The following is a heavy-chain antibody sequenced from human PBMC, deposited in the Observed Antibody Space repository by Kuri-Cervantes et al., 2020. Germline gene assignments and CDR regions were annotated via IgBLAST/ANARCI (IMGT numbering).Heavy chain of an antibody. CDR1: GFTFSSYW. J-gene: IGHJ4*02. D-gene: IGHD2-15*01. V-gene: IGHV3-21*04. Sequence: GGSLRLSCAASGFTFSSYWMSWVRQAPGKGLEWVSSISSSSSYIYYADSVKGRFTISRDNAKNSLYLQMNSLRAEDTAVYYCAGVVAASQAKLVWGQGTLVTVSS. CDR2: ISSSSSYI. CDR3: AGVVAASQAKLV.